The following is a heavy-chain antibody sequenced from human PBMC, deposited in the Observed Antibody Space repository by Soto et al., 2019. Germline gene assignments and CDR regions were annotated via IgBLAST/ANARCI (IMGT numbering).Heavy chain of an antibody. Sequence: GGSLRLSCAASGFTFSNAWINWVRQAPGKGLEWVGRIKSKTDGGTTDFAAPVKGRFAISRDNARNTLYLQMSSLRAEDTAVYYCTRGGSGTYFNYFDFWGQGSLVTVSS. D-gene: IGHD1-26*01. CDR2: IKSKTDGGTT. J-gene: IGHJ4*02. CDR1: GFTFSNAW. V-gene: IGHV3-15*07. CDR3: TRGGSGTYFNYFDF.